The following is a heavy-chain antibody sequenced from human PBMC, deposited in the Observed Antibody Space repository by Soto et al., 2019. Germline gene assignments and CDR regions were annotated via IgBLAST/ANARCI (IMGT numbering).Heavy chain of an antibody. Sequence: SETLSLTCTVSGGSISSYYWSWIRQPPGKGLEWIGYIYYSGSTYYNPSLKSRVTISVDTSKNQFSLKLSSVTAADTAVYYCASIRGDSSGYTLGWFDPWGQGTLVTVSS. V-gene: IGHV4-59*04. CDR2: IYYSGST. CDR1: GGSISSYY. J-gene: IGHJ5*02. CDR3: ASIRGDSSGYTLGWFDP. D-gene: IGHD3-22*01.